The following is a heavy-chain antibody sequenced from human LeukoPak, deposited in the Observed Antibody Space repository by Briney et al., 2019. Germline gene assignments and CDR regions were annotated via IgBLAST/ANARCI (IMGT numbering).Heavy chain of an antibody. CDR2: IYHSRST. V-gene: IGHV4-4*02. Sequence: SETLSLTCAVSGGSISSSNWCSGVRRPPGRGREWFGVIYHSRSTNYKPSLKSRVTISADKSKNQFSLNMSTVTAADTAVYYCARPTGRRLQIWSNAFHIWGEGTMVTVSS. D-gene: IGHD5-18*01. J-gene: IGHJ3*02. CDR3: ARPTGRRLQIWSNAFHI. CDR1: GGSISSSNW.